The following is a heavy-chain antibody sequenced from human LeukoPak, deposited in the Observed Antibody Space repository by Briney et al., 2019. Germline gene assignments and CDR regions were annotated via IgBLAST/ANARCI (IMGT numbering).Heavy chain of an antibody. Sequence: RRASVTVSCKASGGTFSSYAISWVRQAPGQGLEWMGGIIPIFGTANYAQKFQGRVTITADESTSTAYMELSSLRSEDTAVYYCARGYSSGWYYFDYWGQGTLVTVSS. CDR2: IIPIFGTA. D-gene: IGHD6-19*01. J-gene: IGHJ4*02. V-gene: IGHV1-69*13. CDR3: ARGYSSGWYYFDY. CDR1: GGTFSSYA.